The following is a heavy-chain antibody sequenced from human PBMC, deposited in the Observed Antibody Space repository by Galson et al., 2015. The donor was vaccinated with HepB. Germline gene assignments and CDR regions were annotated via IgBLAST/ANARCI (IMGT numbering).Heavy chain of an antibody. D-gene: IGHD2-15*01. J-gene: IGHJ6*03. CDR2: ISSSGSII. V-gene: IGHV3-11*01. Sequence: SLRLSCAASGFTFSDYYMSWIRQAPGKGLEWVSYISSSGSIIYYADSVKGRFTISRDNAKNSLYLQMNSLRAEDTAVYYCAREDIVVVVAATGDYYYYYMDVWGKGTTVTVSS. CDR3: AREDIVVVVAATGDYYYYYMDV. CDR1: GFTFSDYY.